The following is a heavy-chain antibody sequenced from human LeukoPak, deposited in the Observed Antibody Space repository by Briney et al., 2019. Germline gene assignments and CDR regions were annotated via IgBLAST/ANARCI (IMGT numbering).Heavy chain of an antibody. CDR1: GFTFSSYA. Sequence: GSLRLSCAASGFTFSSYAMHWVRQAPGKGLEWVAVISYDGSNKYYADSVKGRYTISRDNSKNTLYLQMNSLRAEDTAVYYRARVVGDGYNDYWGQGTLVTVSS. J-gene: IGHJ4*02. CDR2: ISYDGSNK. CDR3: ARVVGDGYNDY. D-gene: IGHD5-24*01. V-gene: IGHV3-30*01.